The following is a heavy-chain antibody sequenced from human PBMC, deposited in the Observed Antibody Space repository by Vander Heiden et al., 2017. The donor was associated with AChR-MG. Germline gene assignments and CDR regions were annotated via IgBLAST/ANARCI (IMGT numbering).Heavy chain of an antibody. CDR1: GFTFSSYS. J-gene: IGHJ6*02. CDR2: ISSSSSYI. D-gene: IGHD6-19*01. CDR3: ARWETVAGTLPHGMDV. Sequence: EVQLVESGGGLVKPGGSLRFSCAASGFTFSSYSMNWVRQAPGKGLEWVSSISSSSSYIYYADSVKGRFTISRDNAKNSLYLQMNSLRAEDTAVYYCARWETVAGTLPHGMDVWGQGTTVTVSS. V-gene: IGHV3-21*01.